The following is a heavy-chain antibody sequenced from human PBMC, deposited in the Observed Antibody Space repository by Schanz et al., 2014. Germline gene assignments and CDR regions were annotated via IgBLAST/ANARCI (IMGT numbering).Heavy chain of an antibody. CDR3: ARAPPPYSSSPYYWYYGMDV. CDR2: ISNSGYTI. Sequence: QVQLVESEGGLVKPGGSLRLSCAASGFTFSDYYMNWIRQAPGKGLEWVSYISNSGYTIYYADSVKGRFTISRDNAKNSLYLQMNSLRAEDTAVYYCARAPPPYSSSPYYWYYGMDVWGQGTTVTVSS. J-gene: IGHJ6*02. V-gene: IGHV3-11*01. CDR1: GFTFSDYY. D-gene: IGHD6-6*01.